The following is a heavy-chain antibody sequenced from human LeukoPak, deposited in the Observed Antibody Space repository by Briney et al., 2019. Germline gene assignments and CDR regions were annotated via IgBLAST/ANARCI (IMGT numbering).Heavy chain of an antibody. CDR1: GFTFSSYG. D-gene: IGHD5-18*01. J-gene: IGHJ4*02. CDR2: ISYDGSNK. Sequence: GRSLRLSCAASGFTFSSYGMHWVRQAPGKGLEWVAVISYDGSNKYYADSVKGRFTISRDNSKNTLYLQMNSLRAEDTAVYYCAKDLSDPVMVIDSWGQGTLVTVSS. V-gene: IGHV3-30*18. CDR3: AKDLSDPVMVIDS.